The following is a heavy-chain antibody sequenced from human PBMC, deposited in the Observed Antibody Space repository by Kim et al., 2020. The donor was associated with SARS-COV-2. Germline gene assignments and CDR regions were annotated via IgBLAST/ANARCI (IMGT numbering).Heavy chain of an antibody. CDR3: ASSYGSEPYGMDV. Sequence: ASVKVSCKASGYTFTSYAMHWARQAPGQRLEWMGWIKAGNGNTKYSQKFKGRVTITRDTSASTAYMELSSLRPEATAVYYCASSYGSEPYGMDVWGQGTT. CDR2: IKAGNGNT. CDR1: GYTFTSYA. V-gene: IGHV1-3*01. J-gene: IGHJ6*02. D-gene: IGHD3-10*01.